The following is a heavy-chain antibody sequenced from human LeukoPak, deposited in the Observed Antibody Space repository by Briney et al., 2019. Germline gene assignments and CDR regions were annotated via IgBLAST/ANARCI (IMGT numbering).Heavy chain of an antibody. J-gene: IGHJ4*02. CDR2: IYYNGST. D-gene: IGHD3-3*01. Sequence: GSLRLSCAASGFTFSSYSMNWVRQAPGKGLEWIGYIYYNGSTYYNPSLKSRVTISVDTSKNQFSLKLSSVTAADTAVYYCARQPLTYYDFWSGYSFFDYWGQGTLVTVSS. CDR3: ARQPLTYYDFWSGYSFFDY. V-gene: IGHV4-59*08. CDR1: GFTFSSYS.